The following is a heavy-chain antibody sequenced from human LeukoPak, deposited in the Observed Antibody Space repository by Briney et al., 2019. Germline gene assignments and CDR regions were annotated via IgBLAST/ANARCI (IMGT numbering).Heavy chain of an antibody. CDR2: ISSSSSTI. D-gene: IGHD3-16*02. CDR3: AIDYDYVWGSYRPFDY. J-gene: IGHJ4*02. V-gene: IGHV3-48*01. CDR1: GLTFSSYS. Sequence: GGSLRLSCAASGLTFSSYSMNWVRQAPGKGLEWVSYISSSSSTIYYADSVKGRFTISRDNAKNSLYLQMNSLRAEDTAVYYCAIDYDYVWGSYRPFDYWGQGTLVTVSS.